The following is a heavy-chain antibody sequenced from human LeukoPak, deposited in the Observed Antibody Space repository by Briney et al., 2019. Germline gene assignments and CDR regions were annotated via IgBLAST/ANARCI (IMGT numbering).Heavy chain of an antibody. D-gene: IGHD3-3*01. CDR2: ISGSGGST. CDR3: AKSDRPTYYDFWRGMGYFDL. CDR1: GFTFSSYA. Sequence: PGGSLRLSCAASGFTFSSYAMSWVRQAPGKGLEWVSAISGSGGSTYYADSVKGRFTISRDNSKNTLYLQMNSLRAEDTAVYYCAKSDRPTYYDFWRGMGYFDLWGRGTLVTVSS. V-gene: IGHV3-23*01. J-gene: IGHJ2*01.